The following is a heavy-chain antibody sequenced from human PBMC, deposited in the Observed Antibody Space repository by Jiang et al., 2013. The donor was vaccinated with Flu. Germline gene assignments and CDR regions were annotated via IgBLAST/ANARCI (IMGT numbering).Heavy chain of an antibody. CDR2: TIPIFGTA. V-gene: IGHV1-69*01. CDR1: GGTFSTYA. CDR3: ARGLVGTATRSRQYYFDY. D-gene: IGHD6-6*01. Sequence: SGAEVKKPGSSVKVSCKASGGTFSTYAISWVRQAPGQGLEWMGGTIPIFGTAKYAQKFQGRVTITADESTSTAYMELSSLRSEDTAVYYCARGLVGTATRSRQYYFDYWGQGTLVTVSS. J-gene: IGHJ4*02.